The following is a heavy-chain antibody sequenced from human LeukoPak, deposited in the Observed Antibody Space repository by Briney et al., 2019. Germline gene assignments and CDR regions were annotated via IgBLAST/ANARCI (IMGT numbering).Heavy chain of an antibody. CDR1: GYTFTNYG. D-gene: IGHD2-2*01. CDR3: ARDFRVVPAAMSVGGFDP. V-gene: IGHV1-2*02. Sequence: ASVKVSCKASGYTFTNYGMNWVRQAPGQGLEWMGWINPNSGGTNYAQEFQGRVTMTRDTSISTAYMELSRLRSDDTAEYYCARDFRVVPAAMSVGGFDPWGQGTLVTVSS. J-gene: IGHJ5*02. CDR2: INPNSGGT.